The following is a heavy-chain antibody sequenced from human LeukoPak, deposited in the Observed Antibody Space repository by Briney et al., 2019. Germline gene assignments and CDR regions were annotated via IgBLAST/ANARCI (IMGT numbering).Heavy chain of an antibody. CDR1: RFTFSNYA. V-gene: IGHV3-30-3*01. J-gene: IGHJ6*03. CDR2: ISYDGSNK. Sequence: PGGSLRLSCAASRFTFSNYAMHWVRQAPGKGLEWVAVISYDGSNKYYADSVKGRFTISRDNSKNTLYLQMNSLRVEDTAVYYCARDFLEYCSSTSCPRDYYYYMDVWGKGTTVTVSS. CDR3: ARDFLEYCSSTSCPRDYYYYMDV. D-gene: IGHD2-2*01.